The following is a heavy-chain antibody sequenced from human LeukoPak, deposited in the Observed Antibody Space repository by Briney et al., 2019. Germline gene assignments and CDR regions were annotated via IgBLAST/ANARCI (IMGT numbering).Heavy chain of an antibody. D-gene: IGHD1-26*01. CDR2: INPSGGRT. V-gene: IGHV1-46*01. CDR3: AGGSYWFDY. CDR1: GYTFTSYY. Sequence: ASVKVSCKASGYTFTSYYMHWVRRAPGQGLEWMGIINPSGGRTSYAQKFQGRVTMTRDMSTSTAYMELSSLRSEDTAVYYCAGGSYWFDYWGQGTLVTVSS. J-gene: IGHJ4*02.